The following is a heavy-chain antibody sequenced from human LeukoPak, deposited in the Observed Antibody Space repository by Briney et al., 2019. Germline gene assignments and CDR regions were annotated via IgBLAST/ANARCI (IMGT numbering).Heavy chain of an antibody. D-gene: IGHD3-3*01. J-gene: IGHJ4*02. V-gene: IGHV3-48*01. CDR1: GFTFSSYS. CDR3: ARDRRRFLEWLLYDY. Sequence: PGGSLRLSCAASGFTFSSYSMNWVRQASGKGLEWVSYISSSSSTIYYADSVKGRFTISRDNAKNSLYLQMNSLRAEGTAVYYCARDRRRFLEWLLYDYWGQGTLVTVSS. CDR2: ISSSSSTI.